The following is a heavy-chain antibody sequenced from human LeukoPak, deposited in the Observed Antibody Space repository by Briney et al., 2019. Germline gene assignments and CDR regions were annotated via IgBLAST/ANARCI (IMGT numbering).Heavy chain of an antibody. V-gene: IGHV4-59*01. D-gene: IGHD3-22*01. CDR2: FYYSGSS. CDR1: GGSIRSYY. CDR3: ARMFYFDTSGKFDY. Sequence: SETLSLTCTVSGGSIRSYYWSWIRQPPGKGLEWIGYFYYSGSSNYNPSLKSRVTISGDTSKNQFSLKLSSVTAADTAIYYCARMFYFDTSGKFDYWGQGTLVTVSS. J-gene: IGHJ4*02.